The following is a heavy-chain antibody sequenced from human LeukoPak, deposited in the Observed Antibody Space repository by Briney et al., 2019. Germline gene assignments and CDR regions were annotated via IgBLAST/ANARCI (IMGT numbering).Heavy chain of an antibody. Sequence: PGGSLRLSCAASGFTFSSYEMNWVRQAPGKGLEWVSYISSSGSTIYYADSVKGRFTISRDNAKNSPYLQMNSLRAEDTAVYYCARVYPGYDAFDIWGQGTMVTVSS. J-gene: IGHJ3*02. CDR3: ARVYPGYDAFDI. D-gene: IGHD2-2*01. V-gene: IGHV3-48*03. CDR1: GFTFSSYE. CDR2: ISSSGSTI.